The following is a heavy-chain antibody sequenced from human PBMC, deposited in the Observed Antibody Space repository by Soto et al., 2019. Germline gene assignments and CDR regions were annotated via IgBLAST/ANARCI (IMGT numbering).Heavy chain of an antibody. J-gene: IGHJ5*02. CDR3: ARGRVVVQAAVMFTSLDP. V-gene: IGHV4-30-2*01. CDR1: GSPITGCEYP. Sequence: TLSLTCAVSGSPITGCEYPFNCMGQRPGRGREWIGYIFHGGSTYYNPSLRSRVTIPVDRSRTQFSLKMSSVTAEDTAVYYCARGRVVVQAAVMFTSLDPWGQGALVTVSS. CDR2: IFHGGST. D-gene: IGHD2-2*01.